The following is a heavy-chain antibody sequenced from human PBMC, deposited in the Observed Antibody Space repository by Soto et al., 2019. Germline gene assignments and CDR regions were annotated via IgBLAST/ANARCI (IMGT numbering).Heavy chain of an antibody. Sequence: EVQLLESGGGLVQPGGSLRLSCAVSGFSFSNSAMTWVRQAPGKGLEWVSGISGSGDITYNTDSVKGRFAISRDTSKNVVYLQMRSLRAEDTAVYYCAKVPQWVLRYHDWFFDYWGQGTLVTVSS. V-gene: IGHV3-23*01. CDR2: ISGSGDIT. D-gene: IGHD3-9*01. J-gene: IGHJ4*02. CDR3: AKVPQWVLRYHDWFFDY. CDR1: GFSFSNSA.